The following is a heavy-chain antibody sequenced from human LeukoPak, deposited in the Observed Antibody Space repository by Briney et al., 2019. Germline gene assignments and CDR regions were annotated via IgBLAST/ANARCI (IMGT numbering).Heavy chain of an antibody. CDR2: ISYDGSNK. J-gene: IGHJ4*02. D-gene: IGHD2-8*01. CDR3: AKDLSTWCMLCADY. V-gene: IGHV3-30*18. CDR1: GFTFRTYN. Sequence: TGGSLRLSCAASGFTFRTYNMNWVRQAPGKGLEWVAVISYDGSNKYYADSVKGRFTISRDNSKNTLYLQMNSLRAEDTAVYYCAKDLSTWCMLCADYWGQGTLVTVSS.